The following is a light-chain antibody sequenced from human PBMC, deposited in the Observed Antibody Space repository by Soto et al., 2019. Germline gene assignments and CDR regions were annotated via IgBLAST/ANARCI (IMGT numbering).Light chain of an antibody. CDR1: QSVSSY. CDR2: DAS. Sequence: EIVLTQSPATLSLSPGERATLSCRASQSVSSYLAWYQQKPGQAPRLLMYDASTRATGIPARFSGSGSGTEFTLTINSLQSEDFAVYYCQQYNNWPRTFGQGTKVDIK. V-gene: IGKV3-15*01. J-gene: IGKJ1*01. CDR3: QQYNNWPRT.